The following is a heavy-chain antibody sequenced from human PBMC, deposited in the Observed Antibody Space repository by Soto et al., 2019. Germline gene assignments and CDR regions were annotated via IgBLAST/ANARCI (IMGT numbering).Heavy chain of an antibody. CDR1: GGSISSYY. CDR3: ARTFDIVATITPFLSTHNWFDP. D-gene: IGHD5-12*01. CDR2: IYYSGST. V-gene: IGHV4-59*01. J-gene: IGHJ5*02. Sequence: SETLSLTCTVSGGSISSYYWSWIRQPPGKGLEWIGYIYYSGSTNYNPSLKSRVTISVDTSKNQFSLKLSSVTAADTAVYYCARTFDIVATITPFLSTHNWFDPWGQGTLVTVSS.